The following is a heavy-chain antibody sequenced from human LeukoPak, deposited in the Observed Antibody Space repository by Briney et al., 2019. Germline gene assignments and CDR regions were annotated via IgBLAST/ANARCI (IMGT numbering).Heavy chain of an antibody. D-gene: IGHD6-13*01. CDR1: GGSISSGGYY. CDR3: AREGIAAACTGWFQP. CDR2: IYYSGST. J-gene: IGHJ5*02. Sequence: SQTLSLTCTVSGGSISSGGYYWSWIRQHPGKGLEWIGYIYYSGSTYYNPSLKSRVTISVDTSKNQFSLKLSSVTAADTAVYYWAREGIAAACTGWFQPWGQGTLVTVSS. V-gene: IGHV4-31*03.